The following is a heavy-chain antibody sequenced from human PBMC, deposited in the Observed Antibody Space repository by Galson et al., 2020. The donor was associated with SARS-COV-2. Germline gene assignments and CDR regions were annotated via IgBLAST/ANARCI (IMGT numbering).Heavy chain of an antibody. CDR3: VRDVSWSLDC. Sequence: GESLKISCAASGFSFSTYWMHWVRQAPGKGLVSVSRINGDGGYTNYADSVKGRFTISRDNSKNVLYLQMNSLRAEDTAVYYCVRDVSWSLDCWGQGALVTVSS. CDR1: GFSFSTYW. J-gene: IGHJ4*02. CDR2: INGDGGYT. D-gene: IGHD2-15*01. V-gene: IGHV3-74*01.